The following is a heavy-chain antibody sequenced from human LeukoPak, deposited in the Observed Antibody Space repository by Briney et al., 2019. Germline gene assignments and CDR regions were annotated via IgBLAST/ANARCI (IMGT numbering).Heavy chain of an antibody. J-gene: IGHJ4*02. CDR1: GYSFTSYW. D-gene: IGHD7-27*01. CDR3: ARQSASLGSYYFDY. CDR2: IYPGDSDT. Sequence: GESLKISFKGSGYSFTSYWIGWVRPMPGKGLEWMGIIYPGDSDTRYSPSFQGQVTISADKSISTAYLQWSSLKASDTAMYYCARQSASLGSYYFDYWGQGTLVTVSS. V-gene: IGHV5-51*01.